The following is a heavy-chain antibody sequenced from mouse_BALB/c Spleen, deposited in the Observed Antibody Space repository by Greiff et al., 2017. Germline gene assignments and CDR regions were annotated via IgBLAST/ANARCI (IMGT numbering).Heavy chain of an antibody. D-gene: IGHD2-4*01. J-gene: IGHJ3*01. CDR1: GYTFTDYE. Sequence: QVQLQQSGAELVRPGASVTLSCKASGYTFTDYEMHWVKQTPVHGLEWIGAIDPETGGTAYNQKFKGKATLTADKSSSTAYMELRSLTSEDSAVYYCTFYDYNFAYWGQGTLVTVSA. V-gene: IGHV1-15*01. CDR3: TFYDYNFAY. CDR2: IDPETGGT.